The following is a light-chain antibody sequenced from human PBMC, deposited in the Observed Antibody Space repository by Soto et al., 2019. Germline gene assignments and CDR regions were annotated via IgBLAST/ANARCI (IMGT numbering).Light chain of an antibody. CDR3: QQYKSWPLT. V-gene: IGKV3-15*01. CDR1: HSLTSN. J-gene: IGKJ4*01. CDR2: GAS. Sequence: EIVMTQFPATVSVSPGERATLSCRASHSLTSNLAWYQHKPGQAPRLLIYGASTRATGIPVRFSGSGSGTEFTLTISSLQSEDFAVYRCQQYKSWPLTFGGGAKVEIK.